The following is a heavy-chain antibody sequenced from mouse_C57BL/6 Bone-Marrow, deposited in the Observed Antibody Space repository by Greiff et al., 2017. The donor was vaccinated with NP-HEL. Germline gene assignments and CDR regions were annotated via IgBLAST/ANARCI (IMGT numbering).Heavy chain of an antibody. J-gene: IGHJ3*01. CDR1: GYTFTSYW. D-gene: IGHD4-1*01. CDR2: IDPSDSYT. CDR3: ARRELNWDPLAY. Sequence: QVQLQQPGAELVRPGTSVKLSCKASGYTFTSYWMHWVKQRPGQGLEWIGVIDPSDSYTNYNQKFKGKATLTVDTSSSTAYMQLSSLTSEDSAVYYCARRELNWDPLAYWGQGTLVTVSA. V-gene: IGHV1-59*01.